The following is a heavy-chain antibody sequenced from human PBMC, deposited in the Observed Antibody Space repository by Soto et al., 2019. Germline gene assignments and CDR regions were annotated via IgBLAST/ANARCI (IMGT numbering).Heavy chain of an antibody. CDR3: VMSPGWYKIDS. V-gene: IGHV4-4*02. D-gene: IGHD6-19*01. CDR1: GDSVITNRR. Sequence: QLQMQESGPGLVKPSGTLSLTCTVSGDSVITNRRWGWVRQSPGKGLEWIADMFHSGSTNYSPSLESRVTLSVDKSKKQFSLKMHSVTAADTAVYFCVMSPGWYKIDSWGQGILVTVSS. CDR2: MFHSGST. J-gene: IGHJ4*02.